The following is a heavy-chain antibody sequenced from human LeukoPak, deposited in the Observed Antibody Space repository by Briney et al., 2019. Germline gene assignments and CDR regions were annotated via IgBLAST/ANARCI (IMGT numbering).Heavy chain of an antibody. J-gene: IGHJ5*02. V-gene: IGHV3-48*03. Sequence: GGSLRLSCAASGFTFSSYEMNWVRQAPGKGLEWVSYISSSGSTIYYADSVKGRFTISRDNAKNSLYLQMNSLRAEDTAVYYCARGRFGYCSSTSCYAGSYWFDPWGQGTLVTVSS. CDR2: ISSSGSTI. D-gene: IGHD2-2*01. CDR1: GFTFSSYE. CDR3: ARGRFGYCSSTSCYAGSYWFDP.